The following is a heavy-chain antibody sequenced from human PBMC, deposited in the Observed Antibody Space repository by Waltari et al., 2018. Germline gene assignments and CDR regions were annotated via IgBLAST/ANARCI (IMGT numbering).Heavy chain of an antibody. CDR2: NNLGEIT. CDR3: VTGPRDKWVGRYSGEFFHH. V-gene: IGHV4-34*02. Sequence: QVQLQQWGAGLLRPSETLSLPCAVSVVSFSASYLTWISQSPGKGLEWIGENNLGEITYYNPSLESRVTILLDKSKNQFSLHLDSVTAADTAVYYCVTGPRDKWVGRYSGEFFHHWGPGTLVTVSS. CDR1: VVSFSASY. D-gene: IGHD3-9*01. J-gene: IGHJ1*01.